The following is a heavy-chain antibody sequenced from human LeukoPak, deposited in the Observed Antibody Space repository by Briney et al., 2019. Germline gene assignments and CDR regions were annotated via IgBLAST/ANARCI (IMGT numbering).Heavy chain of an antibody. D-gene: IGHD6-6*01. CDR3: AKAGGYSSSSCFDP. CDR2: ISYDGSNK. V-gene: IGHV3-30*18. J-gene: IGHJ5*02. CDR1: GFTFSSYG. Sequence: GRSLRHSCAAYGFTFSSYGMHWVRQDPAKGLERVALISYDGSNKYYADSVKGRFTFSRDNSKNTLYLQMNSLRAEDTAVYYFAKAGGYSSSSCFDPWGQGTLVTVSP.